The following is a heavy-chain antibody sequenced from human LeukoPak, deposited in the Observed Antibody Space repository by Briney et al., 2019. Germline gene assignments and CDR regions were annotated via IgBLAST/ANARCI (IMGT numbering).Heavy chain of an antibody. CDR3: ASAEGIAAAGIKD. Sequence: SQTLSLTCTVSGGSISSGGYYWSWIRRPPGKGLEWIGYIYHSGSTYYNPSLKSRVTISVDRSKNQFSLKLSSVTAADTAVYYCASAEGIAAAGIKDWGQGTLVTVSS. V-gene: IGHV4-30-2*01. CDR2: IYHSGST. CDR1: GGSISSGGYY. J-gene: IGHJ4*02. D-gene: IGHD6-13*01.